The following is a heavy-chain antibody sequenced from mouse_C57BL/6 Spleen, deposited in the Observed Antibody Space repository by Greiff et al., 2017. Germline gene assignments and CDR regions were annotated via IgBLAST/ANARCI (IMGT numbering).Heavy chain of an antibody. CDR2: IDPSDSYT. CDR1: GYTFTSYW. J-gene: IGHJ4*01. CDR3: AKRDAMCY. V-gene: IGHV1-69*01. Sequence: VQLQQPGAELVMPGASVKLSCKASGYTFTSYWMHWVKQRPGQGLEWIGEIDPSDSYTNYNQKFKGKSTLTVDKSSSTAYMQLSSLTSEDSAVYYCAKRDAMCYRGQRASVTVSS.